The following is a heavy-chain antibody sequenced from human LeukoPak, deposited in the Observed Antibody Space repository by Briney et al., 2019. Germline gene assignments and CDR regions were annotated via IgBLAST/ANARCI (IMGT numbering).Heavy chain of an antibody. Sequence: SETLSLTCPVSGGSISSDNWWSWVRQPPGKGLEWIGEIYHSGNTNYNTSLKSRVTISVDKSKNQFSLNLSSVTAADTAVYYCASNYYYCMDVWGQGTTVTVSS. CDR2: IYHSGNT. V-gene: IGHV4-4*02. CDR1: GGSISSDNW. CDR3: ASNYYYCMDV. J-gene: IGHJ6*02.